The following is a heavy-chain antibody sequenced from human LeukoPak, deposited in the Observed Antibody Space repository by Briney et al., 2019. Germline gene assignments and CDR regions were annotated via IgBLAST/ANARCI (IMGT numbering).Heavy chain of an antibody. Sequence: ASVKVSCKASGYTFTSYGISWVRQAPGQGLEWMGWISAYNGNTNYAQKLQGRVTMTTDTSTSTAYMELRSLRSDDTAVCYCARRGYYDSSGYYYYWGQGTLVTVSS. V-gene: IGHV1-18*01. CDR2: ISAYNGNT. CDR1: GYTFTSYG. D-gene: IGHD3-22*01. J-gene: IGHJ4*02. CDR3: ARRGYYDSSGYYYY.